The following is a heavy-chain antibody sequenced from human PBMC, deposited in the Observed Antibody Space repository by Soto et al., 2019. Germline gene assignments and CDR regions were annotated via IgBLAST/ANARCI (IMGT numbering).Heavy chain of an antibody. CDR2: VWANGINN. CDR3: VRERGPFDAFDY. J-gene: IGHJ3*01. CDR1: GFMFTNYG. Sequence: GVSLRLSCAAAGFMFTNYGMHWVRQAPGKGLEWLAVVWANGINNYYADFVEGRFTISRDNSKNSLYLQMNSLRVEDTAVYYCVRERGPFDAFDYWGQGTMVTVSS. V-gene: IGHV3-33*01.